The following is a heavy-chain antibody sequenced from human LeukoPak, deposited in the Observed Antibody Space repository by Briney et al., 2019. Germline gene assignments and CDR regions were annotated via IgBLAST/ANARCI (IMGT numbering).Heavy chain of an antibody. CDR3: ARDRDRSGYYDS. CDR1: GDSFSSYY. Sequence: SETLSLTCTVSGDSFSSYYWSWIRQPPGKGLGWIGYIYNSGSTNYNPSLKSRVSISVDTSKNQFSLKLSAVTAADTALYYCARDRDRSGYYDSWGQGTLVTVSS. CDR2: IYNSGST. J-gene: IGHJ5*01. V-gene: IGHV4-59*01. D-gene: IGHD3-22*01.